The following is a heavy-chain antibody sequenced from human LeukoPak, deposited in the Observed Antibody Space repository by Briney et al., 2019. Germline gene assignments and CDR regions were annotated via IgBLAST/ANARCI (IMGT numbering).Heavy chain of an antibody. CDR3: ARALYYFDY. CDR1: DESFSTYY. Sequence: PSETLSLTCAVYDESFSTYYWTWIRQPPGKGLEWIGEINHSGNTNYNPSLKSRVTISVDTSRNQFSLKLSSVTAADTAVYYCARALYYFDYWGQGTLVTVSS. V-gene: IGHV4-34*01. J-gene: IGHJ4*02. CDR2: INHSGNT.